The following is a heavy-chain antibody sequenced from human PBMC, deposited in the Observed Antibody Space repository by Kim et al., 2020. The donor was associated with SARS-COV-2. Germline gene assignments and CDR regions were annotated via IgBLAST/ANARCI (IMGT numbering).Heavy chain of an antibody. CDR2: IYYSGST. D-gene: IGHD6-19*01. Sequence: SETLSLTCTVSGGSISSSSYYWGWIRQPPGKGLEWIGSIYYSGSTYYNPSLKSRVTISVDTSKNQFSLKLSSVTAADTAVYYCASVMGSGWYTVGWFDPWGQGTLVTVSS. J-gene: IGHJ5*02. CDR1: GGSISSSSYY. V-gene: IGHV4-39*01. CDR3: ASVMGSGWYTVGWFDP.